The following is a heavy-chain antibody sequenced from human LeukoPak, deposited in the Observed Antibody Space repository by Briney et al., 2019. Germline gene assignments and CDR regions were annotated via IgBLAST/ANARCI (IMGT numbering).Heavy chain of an antibody. CDR3: ARGVDAFDI. V-gene: IGHV1-18*01. J-gene: IGHJ3*02. Sequence: ASVAVSFKSSGYTFTSYGISWVRQPPGQGLEWMGCISAYNGNTNYAQKLQGRVTMTTDTSTSTAYMELRSLRSDDTAVYHCARGVDAFDIWGQGTMVTVSS. CDR1: GYTFTSYG. CDR2: ISAYNGNT.